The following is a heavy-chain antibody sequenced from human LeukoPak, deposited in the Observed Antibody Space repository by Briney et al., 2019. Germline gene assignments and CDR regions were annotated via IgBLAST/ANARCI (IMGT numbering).Heavy chain of an antibody. CDR3: ARDLANCSGGSCPDY. D-gene: IGHD2-15*01. CDR2: IYYSGST. CDR1: GGSISSSSYY. J-gene: IGHJ4*02. V-gene: IGHV4-39*02. Sequence: SETLSLTCTVSGGSISSSSYYWGWIRQPPGKGLEWIGSIYYSGSTYYNPSLKSRVTISVDTSKNQFSLKLSSVTAADTAVYYCARDLANCSGGSCPDYWGQGTLVTVSS.